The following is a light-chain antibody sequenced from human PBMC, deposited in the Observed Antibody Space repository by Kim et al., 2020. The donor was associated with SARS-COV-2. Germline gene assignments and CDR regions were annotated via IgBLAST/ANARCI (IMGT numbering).Light chain of an antibody. V-gene: IGLV3-1*01. CDR1: KLGDKY. Sequence: SYELTQPPSVSVSPGQTASITCSGDKLGDKYACWYQQKPGQSPVLVIYQDSKRPSGIPERFSGSNSGNTATLTISGTQAMDEADYYCQAWASSTSLVFG. CDR2: QDS. CDR3: QAWASSTSLV. J-gene: IGLJ3*02.